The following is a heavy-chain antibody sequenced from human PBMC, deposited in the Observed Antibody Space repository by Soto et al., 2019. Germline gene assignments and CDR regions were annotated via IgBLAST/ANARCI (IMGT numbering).Heavy chain of an antibody. J-gene: IGHJ4*02. D-gene: IGHD5-12*01. V-gene: IGHV1-3*01. CDR1: GYTFTSYA. CDR3: ARARYSDYDFHY. CDR2: ISAGNGNI. Sequence: ASVKVSCKASGYTFTSYAMHWVRQAPGQRLEWMGRISAGNGNIKYSQKFQGRVTITRDTSASTAYMELSSLRSEDTAVYYCARARYSDYDFHYWGQGTLVTVSS.